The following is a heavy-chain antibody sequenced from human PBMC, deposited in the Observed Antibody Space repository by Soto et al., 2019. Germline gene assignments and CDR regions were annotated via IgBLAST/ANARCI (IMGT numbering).Heavy chain of an antibody. CDR3: ARVNGVGATPYYFDY. Sequence: GGSLRLSCAASGFTFDDYGMSWVRQAPGKGLEWVSGINWNGGSTGYADSVKGRFTISRDNAKNSLYLQMNSLRAEDTALYYCARVNGVGATPYYFDYWGQGTLVTVSS. J-gene: IGHJ4*02. D-gene: IGHD1-26*01. CDR2: INWNGGST. V-gene: IGHV3-20*04. CDR1: GFTFDDYG.